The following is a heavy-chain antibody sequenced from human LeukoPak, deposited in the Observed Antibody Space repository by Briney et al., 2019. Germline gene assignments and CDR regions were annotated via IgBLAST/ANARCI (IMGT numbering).Heavy chain of an antibody. CDR3: ARSGYYDILSGYLYSFDY. CDR1: GGSISDTTYF. J-gene: IGHJ4*02. CDR2: IYSSGST. V-gene: IGHV4-39*01. D-gene: IGHD3-9*01. Sequence: PSETLSLTCSVFGGSISDTTYFWGWIRQPPGKGLEWIGSIYSSGSTYYNPSLKSRVTVSIDTSRNQFSPKLTSVAAAETAVYYCARSGYYDILSGYLYSFDYWGQGTLVTVSS.